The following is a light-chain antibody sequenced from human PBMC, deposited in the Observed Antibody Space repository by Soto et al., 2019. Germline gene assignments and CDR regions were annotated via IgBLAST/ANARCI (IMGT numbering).Light chain of an antibody. CDR3: SSYTSSSTLGMG. Sequence: QSALTQPASVSGSPGQSITISCTGTSSDVGGYNYVSWYQQHPGKAPKLMIYDVSNRPSGVSNRFSVSKSGNTASLTISGLQAEDEADYYCSSYTSSSTLGMGFGTGTKLTVL. CDR1: SSDVGGYNY. V-gene: IGLV2-14*01. J-gene: IGLJ1*01. CDR2: DVS.